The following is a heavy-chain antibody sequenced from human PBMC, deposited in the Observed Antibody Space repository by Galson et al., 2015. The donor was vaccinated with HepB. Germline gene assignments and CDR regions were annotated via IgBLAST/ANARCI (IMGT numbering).Heavy chain of an antibody. V-gene: IGHV3-30-3*01. CDR3: AREGGIRAGDY. CDR1: GFTFSSYA. D-gene: IGHD3-16*01. J-gene: IGHJ4*02. Sequence: SLRLSCAASGFTFSSYAMHWVRQAPGKGLEWVAVISYDGSNKYYADSVKGRFTISRDNSKNTLYMQLNSLRAEDTAVYYCAREGGIRAGDYWGQGTLVTVPS. CDR2: ISYDGSNK.